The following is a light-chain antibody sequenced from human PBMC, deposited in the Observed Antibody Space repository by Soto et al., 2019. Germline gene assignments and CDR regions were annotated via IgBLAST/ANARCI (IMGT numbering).Light chain of an antibody. Sequence: IQMNQSTSSLPASVGDRVTITCRASQGIAKSLAWYQQKPEKAPKSLIYAASNLQSGVPSRFSGSGSGTEFTLTISSLQPEDFATYYCQQYISYPITFGQGTRLEIK. V-gene: IGKV1-16*01. J-gene: IGKJ5*01. CDR3: QQYISYPIT. CDR1: QGIAKS. CDR2: AAS.